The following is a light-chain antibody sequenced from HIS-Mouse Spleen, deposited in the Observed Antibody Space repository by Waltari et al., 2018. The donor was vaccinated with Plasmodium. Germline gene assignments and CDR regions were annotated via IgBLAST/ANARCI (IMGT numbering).Light chain of an antibody. Sequence: SYELTQPPSVSVSPGQTARITCSGDALPKQYAYWYQPKPGQAPVLVIYKDSERPSGIRERFSGSSSGTTVTLTISGVQAEDEADYYCQSADSSGTYVFGTGTKVTVL. CDR2: KDS. CDR1: ALPKQY. V-gene: IGLV3-25*03. J-gene: IGLJ1*01. CDR3: QSADSSGTYV.